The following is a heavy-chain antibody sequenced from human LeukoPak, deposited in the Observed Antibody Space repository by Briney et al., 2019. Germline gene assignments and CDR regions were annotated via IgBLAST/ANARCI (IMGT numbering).Heavy chain of an antibody. CDR2: ISYDGSNK. V-gene: IGHV3-30*18. J-gene: IGHJ4*02. D-gene: IGHD2/OR15-2a*01. CDR1: GLTFSNYG. Sequence: PGGSLRLSCAASGLTFSNYGMHWVRQAPGKGLEWVAFISYDGSNKNYADSVKGRFTISRDNSKNTLYLQMNSLRADDTAVYYCAKEGIGLYYFDDWGQGTLVTVSS. CDR3: AKEGIGLYYFDD.